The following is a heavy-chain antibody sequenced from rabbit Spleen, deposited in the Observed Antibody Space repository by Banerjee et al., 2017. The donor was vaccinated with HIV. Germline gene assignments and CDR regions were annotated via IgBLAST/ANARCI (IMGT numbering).Heavy chain of an antibody. J-gene: IGHJ6*01. CDR1: GFSFSSSYD. Sequence: QEQLVESGGGLVQPEGSLTLTCTASGFSFSSSYDMCWVRQAPGKGPEWIGCIDPGSSGSTYYASWAKGRFTISKTSSTTVTLQMTSLTAADTATYFCARDTSSSFSSYGMDLWGPGTLVTVS. V-gene: IGHV1S45*01. CDR3: ARDTSSSFSSYGMDL. CDR2: IDPGSSGST. D-gene: IGHD1-1*01.